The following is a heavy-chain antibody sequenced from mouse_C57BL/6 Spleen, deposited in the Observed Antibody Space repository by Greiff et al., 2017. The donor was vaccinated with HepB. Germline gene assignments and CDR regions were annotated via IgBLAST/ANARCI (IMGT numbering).Heavy chain of an antibody. CDR3: ARRGGGSFDY. J-gene: IGHJ2*01. V-gene: IGHV1-52*01. D-gene: IGHD1-1*01. CDR1: GYTFTSYW. CDR2: IDPSDSET. Sequence: VQLQQSGAELVRPGSSVKLSCKASGYTFTSYWMHWVKQRPIQGLEWIGNIDPSDSETHYNQKFKDKATLTVDKSSSTAYMQLSSLTSEDSAVYYCARRGGGSFDYWGQGTTLTVSS.